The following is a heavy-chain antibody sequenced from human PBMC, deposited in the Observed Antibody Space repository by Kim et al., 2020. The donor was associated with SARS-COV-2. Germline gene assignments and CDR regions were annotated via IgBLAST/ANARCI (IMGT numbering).Heavy chain of an antibody. CDR3: ARGICSGGSCYRTFDL. Sequence: SLKSRVTISVDTSKNQFSLKLSSVTAADTAVYYCARGICSGGSCYRTFDLWGRGTLVTVSS. V-gene: IGHV4-59*09. D-gene: IGHD2-15*01. J-gene: IGHJ2*01.